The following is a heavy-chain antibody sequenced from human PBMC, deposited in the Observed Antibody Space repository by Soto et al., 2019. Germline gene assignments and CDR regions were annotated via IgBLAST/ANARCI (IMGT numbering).Heavy chain of an antibody. V-gene: IGHV3-33*01. Sequence: GGSLRLSCAASGFTFSSYGMHWVRQAPGKGLEWVAVIWYDGSNKYYADSVKGRFTISRDNSKNTLYLQMNSLRAEDTAVYYCAREARIVGANTPGYFDYWGQGTLVTVSS. CDR3: AREARIVGANTPGYFDY. J-gene: IGHJ4*02. D-gene: IGHD1-26*01. CDR2: IWYDGSNK. CDR1: GFTFSSYG.